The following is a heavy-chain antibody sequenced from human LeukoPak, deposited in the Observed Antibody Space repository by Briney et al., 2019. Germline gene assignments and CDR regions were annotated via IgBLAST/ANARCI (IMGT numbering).Heavy chain of an antibody. CDR2: ISGSGGST. V-gene: IGHV3-23*01. CDR3: AKDRGTIRPHHYDILTGYYHPPDY. CDR1: GFTFSSYA. D-gene: IGHD3-9*01. J-gene: IGHJ4*02. Sequence: GGSLRLSCAASGFTFSSYAMSWVRQAPGKGLEWVSAISGSGGSTYYADSVKGRFTISRDNSKNTLYLQMNSLRAEDTAVYYCAKDRGTIRPHHYDILTGYYHPPDYWGQGTLVTVSS.